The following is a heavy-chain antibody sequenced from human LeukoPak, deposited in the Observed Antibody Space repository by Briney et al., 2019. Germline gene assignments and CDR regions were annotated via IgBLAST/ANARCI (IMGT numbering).Heavy chain of an antibody. J-gene: IGHJ3*02. D-gene: IGHD3-10*01. V-gene: IGHV4-31*03. CDR2: IYYSGST. CDR1: GGSISSGGYY. Sequence: SQTLSLTCTVSGGSISSGGYYWSWIRQHPGKGLEWIGYIYYSGSTYYNPSLKSRVTISVDTSKNQFSLKLSSVTAADTAVYYCARGRYYYGSGSERYHDAFDIWGHGTMVTVSS. CDR3: ARGRYYYGSGSERYHDAFDI.